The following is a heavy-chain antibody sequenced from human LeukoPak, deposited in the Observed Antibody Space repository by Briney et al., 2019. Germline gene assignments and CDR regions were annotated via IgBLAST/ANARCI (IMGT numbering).Heavy chain of an antibody. CDR2: INPNSGGT. D-gene: IGHD3-22*01. CDR1: GYTFTGYY. CDR3: ARSRYYYDSSGYYDY. J-gene: IGHJ4*02. Sequence: GASVKVSCKASGYTFTGYYMHWVRQAPGQGLEWMGWINPNSGGTNYAQKFQGRVTMTRDTSISTAYMELSRLRSVDTAVYYCARSRYYYDSSGYYDYWGQGTLVTVSS. V-gene: IGHV1-2*02.